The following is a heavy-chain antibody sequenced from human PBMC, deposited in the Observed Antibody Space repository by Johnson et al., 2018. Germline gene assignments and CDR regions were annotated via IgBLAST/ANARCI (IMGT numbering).Heavy chain of an antibody. CDR1: GGSLNTYY. Sequence: QVQLQESGPGLVKPSETLSLTCTFSGGSLNTYYLTWIRQPPGKGLEWIGDMFYSGRNNDNSSLKSRVTMSLDMPKNQFSLRLSSVTAADTAVYYCASGYYSTGYNEVFEQWGHGTLVTVSS. D-gene: IGHD3-22*01. CDR2: MFYSGRN. J-gene: IGHJ1*01. CDR3: ASGYYSTGYNEVFEQ. V-gene: IGHV4-59*01.